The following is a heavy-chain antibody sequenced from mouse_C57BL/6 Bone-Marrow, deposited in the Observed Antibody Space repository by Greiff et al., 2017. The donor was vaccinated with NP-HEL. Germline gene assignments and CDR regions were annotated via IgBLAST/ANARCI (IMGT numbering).Heavy chain of an antibody. CDR3: ARRVGYAMDY. Sequence: DVMLVESGGGLVKPGGSLKLSCAASGFTFSSYAMSWVRQTPEKRLEWVATISDGGSYTYYPDNVKGRFTISRDNAKNNLYLQMSHLKSEDTAMYYCARRVGYAMDYWGPGTSVTVSS. V-gene: IGHV5-4*03. D-gene: IGHD1-1*02. J-gene: IGHJ4*01. CDR1: GFTFSSYA. CDR2: ISDGGSYT.